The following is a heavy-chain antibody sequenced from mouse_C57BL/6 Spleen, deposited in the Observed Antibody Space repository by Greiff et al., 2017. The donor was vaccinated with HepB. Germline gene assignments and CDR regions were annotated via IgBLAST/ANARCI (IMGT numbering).Heavy chain of an antibody. CDR2: ISSGGDYI. V-gene: IGHV5-9-1*02. CDR3: TREGLRIRNFDY. Sequence: EVMLVESGEGLVKPGGSLKLSCAASGFTFSSYAMSWVRQTPEKRLEWVAYISSGGDYIYYADTVKGRFTISRDNARNNLYLQMSSLKSEDTAMYYCTREGLRIRNFDYWGQGTTLTVSS. D-gene: IGHD3-3*01. J-gene: IGHJ2*01. CDR1: GFTFSSYA.